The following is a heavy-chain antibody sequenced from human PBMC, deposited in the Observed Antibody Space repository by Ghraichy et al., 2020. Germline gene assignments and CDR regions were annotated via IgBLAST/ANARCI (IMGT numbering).Heavy chain of an antibody. CDR3: AKDSLFSSSWGPFDS. J-gene: IGHJ4*02. CDR2: VTGDGRTT. D-gene: IGHD2-2*01. Sequence: GKSLNISCVASGFTFDDYSMHWVRQAPGKGLEWVAVVTGDGRTTYYADSARGRFTLSRDNSKNSLHLQMNSLRSEDTAVYYCAKDSLFSSSWGPFDSWGQGTLVTVSS. CDR1: GFTFDDYS. V-gene: IGHV3-43*02.